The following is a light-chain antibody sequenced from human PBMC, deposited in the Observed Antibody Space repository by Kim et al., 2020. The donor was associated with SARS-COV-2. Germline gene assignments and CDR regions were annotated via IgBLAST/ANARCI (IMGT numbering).Light chain of an antibody. CDR1: TSNIVRYD. CDR3: QSYDSSLSGFWV. J-gene: IGLJ3*02. Sequence: QRGTISCTGSTSNIVRYDVHWYQQLPGRAPKLLIYGDTRRPSGVPDRFSGSKSGTSASLAITGLQAEDEADYYCQSYDSSLSGFWVFGGGTQRPS. CDR2: GDT. V-gene: IGLV1-40*01.